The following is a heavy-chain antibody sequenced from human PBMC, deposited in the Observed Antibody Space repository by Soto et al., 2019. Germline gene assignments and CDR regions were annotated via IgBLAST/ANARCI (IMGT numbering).Heavy chain of an antibody. CDR3: VKRGRNWGAFDI. Sequence: VQLLESGGDLVQPGGSLRLSCVASGFILNNYAMSWVRQAPGKGLEWVSTIGGTDGDSDGVPWSEDSVKGRFNNSRDSSANTLFLHMDNLGAEHSALYYWVKRGRNWGAFDIWGHGTTVVVSS. D-gene: IGHD7-27*01. J-gene: IGHJ3*02. CDR1: GFILNNYA. CDR2: IGGTDGDSDGVP. V-gene: IGHV3-23*01.